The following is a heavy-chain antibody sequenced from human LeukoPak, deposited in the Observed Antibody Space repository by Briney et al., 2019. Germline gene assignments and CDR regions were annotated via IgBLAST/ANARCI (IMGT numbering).Heavy chain of an antibody. D-gene: IGHD6-19*01. CDR3: ARDKPSSGPNGVVDY. CDR2: IIPILGIA. CDR1: GGTFSSYA. J-gene: IGHJ4*02. Sequence: ASVKVSCKASGGTFSSYAISWVRQAPGQGLEWMGRIIPILGIANYAQKLQGRVTMTTDTSTSTAYMELRSLRSDDTAVYYCARDKPSSGPNGVVDYWGQGTLVTVSS. V-gene: IGHV1-69*04.